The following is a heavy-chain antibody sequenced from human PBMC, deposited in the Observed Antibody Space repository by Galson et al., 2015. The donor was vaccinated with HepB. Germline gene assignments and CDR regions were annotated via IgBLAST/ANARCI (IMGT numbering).Heavy chain of an antibody. V-gene: IGHV3-15*01. CDR1: GFTFTSAW. CDR3: TADPDLSFCAGGCNYPLDY. J-gene: IGHJ4*02. Sequence: SLRLSCAASGFTFTSAWMNWVRQAPGKGLEWVGRIKSKTDGGTADFAAPVKGRFTISRDDSENTVFLQMNSLKTEDTAVYYCTADPDLSFCAGGCNYPLDYWGQGTLVTVSS. CDR2: IKSKTDGGTA. D-gene: IGHD2-21*01.